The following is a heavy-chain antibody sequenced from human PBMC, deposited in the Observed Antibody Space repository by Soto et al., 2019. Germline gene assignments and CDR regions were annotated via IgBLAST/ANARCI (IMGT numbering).Heavy chain of an antibody. D-gene: IGHD2-15*01. CDR3: AKDLAVAGTHTVYGMDV. CDR1: GFTFSSYG. V-gene: IGHV3-30*18. Sequence: QVQLVESGGGVVQPGRSLRLSCAASGFTFSSYGMHWVRQAPGEGLEWVAVISYDGSNKYYADSVKGRFTISRDNSKNTLYLQMNSLRAEDTAVYYCAKDLAVAGTHTVYGMDVWGQGTTVTVSS. J-gene: IGHJ6*02. CDR2: ISYDGSNK.